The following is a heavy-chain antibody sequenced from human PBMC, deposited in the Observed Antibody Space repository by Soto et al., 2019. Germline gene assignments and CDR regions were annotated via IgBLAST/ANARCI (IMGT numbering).Heavy chain of an antibody. D-gene: IGHD3-22*01. Sequence: KPSETLSLTCTVSGGSISSGGYYWSWIRQHPGKGLEWIGYIYYSGSTYYNPSLKSRVTISVDTSKNQFSLKLSSVTAADTAVYYCARDRPTRSGYNWFDPWGQGTLVTVSS. CDR1: GGSISSGGYY. V-gene: IGHV4-31*03. CDR2: IYYSGST. J-gene: IGHJ5*02. CDR3: ARDRPTRSGYNWFDP.